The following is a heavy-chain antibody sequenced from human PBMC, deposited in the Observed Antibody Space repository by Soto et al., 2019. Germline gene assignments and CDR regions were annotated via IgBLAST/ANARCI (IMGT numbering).Heavy chain of an antibody. CDR2: INSDGSST. CDR1: GFTFSSYW. V-gene: IGHV3-74*01. CDR3: ARVPEAEQLAYYYYGMDV. D-gene: IGHD6-6*01. J-gene: IGHJ6*02. Sequence: EVQLVESGGGLVQPGGSLRLSCAASGFTFSSYWMHWVRQAPGKGLVWVSRINSDGSSTSYADSVKGRFTISRDNAKNTRYLQMNSLRAEDTAVYYCARVPEAEQLAYYYYGMDVWGQGTTVTVSS.